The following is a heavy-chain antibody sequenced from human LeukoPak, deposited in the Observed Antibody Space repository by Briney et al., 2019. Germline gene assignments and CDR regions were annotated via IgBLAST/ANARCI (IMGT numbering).Heavy chain of an antibody. V-gene: IGHV1-69*05. CDR2: IIPIFGTA. D-gene: IGHD6-19*01. CDR3: AREAGYGSGRDY. Sequence: SVKVSCKASGGTFSSYAISWVRQAPGQGLEWMGRIIPIFGTANYAQKFQGRVTITTDESTSTAYMELSSLRSEDTAVYYCAREAGYGSGRDYWGQGTLVTVSS. J-gene: IGHJ4*02. CDR1: GGTFSSYA.